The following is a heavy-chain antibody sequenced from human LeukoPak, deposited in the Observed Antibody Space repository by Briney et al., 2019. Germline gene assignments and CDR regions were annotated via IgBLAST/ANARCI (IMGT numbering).Heavy chain of an antibody. Sequence: SETLSLTCTVWGGSISSYYWSWIRQPPGKGLEWIGYIYYSGSTNYNPSLKSRVTISVDTSKNQFSLKLSSVTAADTAVYYCARTVYYDILTGYGAFDIWGQGTMVTVSS. D-gene: IGHD3-9*01. CDR3: ARTVYYDILTGYGAFDI. CDR2: IYYSGST. CDR1: GGSISSYY. V-gene: IGHV4-59*12. J-gene: IGHJ3*02.